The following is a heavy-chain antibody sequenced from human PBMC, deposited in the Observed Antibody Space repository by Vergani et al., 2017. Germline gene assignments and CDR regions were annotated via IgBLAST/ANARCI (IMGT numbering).Heavy chain of an antibody. V-gene: IGHV1-69*01. CDR1: GGTFSSYA. D-gene: IGHD3-9*01. Sequence: QVQLVQSGAEVKKPGSSVKVSCKASGGTFSSYAISWVRQAPGQGLEWMGGIIPIFGTANYAQKFQGRVTITADESTSTAYMELSSLGSEDTAVYYCARSDILTGYIPSYYYYYMDVWGKGTTVTVSS. CDR3: ARSDILTGYIPSYYYYYMDV. J-gene: IGHJ6*03. CDR2: IIPIFGTA.